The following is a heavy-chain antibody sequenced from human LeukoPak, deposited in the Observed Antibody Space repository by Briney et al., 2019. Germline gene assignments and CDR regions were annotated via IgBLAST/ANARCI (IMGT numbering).Heavy chain of an antibody. J-gene: IGHJ4*02. CDR1: GFTFSGYA. V-gene: IGHV3-23*01. Sequence: PGGSLRLSCAASGFTFSGYAMRWVRQAPGKGLEWVSSISGSGGSTYYADSVKGRFTISRDNSKNTLYLQMNSLRDEDTAVYYCAKDSIGYYRPFDYWGQGTLVTVSS. CDR2: ISGSGGST. CDR3: AKDSIGYYRPFDY. D-gene: IGHD3-22*01.